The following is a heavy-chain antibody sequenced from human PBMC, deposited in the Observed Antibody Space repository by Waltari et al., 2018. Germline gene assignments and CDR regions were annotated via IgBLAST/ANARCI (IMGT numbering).Heavy chain of an antibody. CDR2: ITVGDDT. J-gene: IGHJ4*02. V-gene: IGHV3-23*01. D-gene: IGHD1-20*01. Sequence: EVQRLESGGDLVQLGGALSLSCADSGITFSDYAINWVRLAPGTGLEWVSAITVGDDTYYAASVKGRFTISRDTSKDTVHLQMNGLRAEDTAVYYCATPFYNWDDPLHSWGQGTLVTVSS. CDR3: ATPFYNWDDPLHS. CDR1: GITFSDYA.